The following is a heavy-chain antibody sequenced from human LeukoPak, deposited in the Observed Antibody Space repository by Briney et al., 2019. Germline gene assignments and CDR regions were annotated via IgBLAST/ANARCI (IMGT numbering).Heavy chain of an antibody. CDR3: ARDRDYYYGMDI. CDR1: GFTVSSNY. CDR2: IYSGGST. J-gene: IGHJ6*02. Sequence: GGSLRLSCAASGFTVSSNYMSWVRQAPGKGLEWVSVIYSGGSTYYADSVKGRFTISRDNSKNTLYLQMNSLRAEDTAVYYCARDRDYYYGMDIWGQGTTVTVSS. V-gene: IGHV3-53*01. D-gene: IGHD3-10*01.